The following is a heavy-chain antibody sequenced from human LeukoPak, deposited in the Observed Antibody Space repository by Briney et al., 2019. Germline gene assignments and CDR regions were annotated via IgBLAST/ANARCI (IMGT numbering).Heavy chain of an antibody. J-gene: IGHJ4*02. CDR2: ISSSSSYI. V-gene: IGHV3-21*04. Sequence: GGSLRLSCAASGFTFSSYSMSWVRQAPGKGLEWVSSISSSSSYIYYADSVKGRFTISRDNAKNSLYLQMNSLRAEDTAVYYCAKYCSGGNCYSGFDYWGQGTLVTVSS. D-gene: IGHD2-15*01. CDR3: AKYCSGGNCYSGFDY. CDR1: GFTFSSYS.